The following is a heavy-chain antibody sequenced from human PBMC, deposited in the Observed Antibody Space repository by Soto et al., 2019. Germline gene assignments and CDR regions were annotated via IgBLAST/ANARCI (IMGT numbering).Heavy chain of an antibody. CDR3: ARGFSAGKGSPPDY. V-gene: IGHV3-23*01. CDR2: LNGSGGST. Sequence: GGSLRLSCAASGFTFSNYAMTWVRPAPGKGLEWVSGLNGSGGSTSSADSVTGRFAISRDNSKTTLYLQMNSLRDGDTAVYYCARGFSAGKGSPPDYWGQGTLVTVSS. D-gene: IGHD3-10*01. CDR1: GFTFSNYA. J-gene: IGHJ4*02.